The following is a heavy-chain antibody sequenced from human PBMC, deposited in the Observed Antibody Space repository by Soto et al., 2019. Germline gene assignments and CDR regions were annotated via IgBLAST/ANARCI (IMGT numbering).Heavy chain of an antibody. V-gene: IGHV3-48*03. CDR1: GFTFSSYE. J-gene: IGHJ6*02. CDR3: AREGDYYDRSGYAPPLYYYGMDV. CDR2: ISSSGSTI. D-gene: IGHD3-22*01. Sequence: QSGGSLRLSCAASGFTFSSYEMNWVRQAPGKGLEWVSYISSSGSTIYYADSVKGRFTISRDNAKNSLYLQMSSLRAEDTAVYYCAREGDYYDRSGYAPPLYYYGMDVWGQGTTVTVS.